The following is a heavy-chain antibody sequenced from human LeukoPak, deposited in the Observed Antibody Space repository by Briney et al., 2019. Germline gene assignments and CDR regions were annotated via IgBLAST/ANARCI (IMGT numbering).Heavy chain of an antibody. J-gene: IGHJ4*02. CDR2: INAGNGNT. V-gene: IGHV1-3*01. D-gene: IGHD3-9*01. CDR3: ARVYDILTGYYNLDY. Sequence: ASVNVSCKASGYTFTSYAMHWVRQAPGQRLEWMGWINAGNGNTKYSQKFQGRVTITRDTSASTAYMELSSLRSEDTAVYYCARVYDILTGYYNLDYWGQGTLVTVSS. CDR1: GYTFTSYA.